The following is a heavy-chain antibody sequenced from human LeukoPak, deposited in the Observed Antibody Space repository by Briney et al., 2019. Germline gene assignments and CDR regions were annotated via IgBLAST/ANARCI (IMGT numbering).Heavy chain of an antibody. V-gene: IGHV3-21*03. CDR1: GFSFSSFS. CDR2: ISGGSSFT. J-gene: IGHJ4*02. CDR3: TTDRRVVPAARDLMEAFDY. D-gene: IGHD2-2*01. Sequence: GGSLRLSCAASGFSFSSFSMNWVRQAPGKGLEWVSYISGGSSFTYYVDSVKGRFTISRDNAENSLYLQMSSLKTEDTAVYYCTTDRRVVPAARDLMEAFDYWGQGTLVTVSS.